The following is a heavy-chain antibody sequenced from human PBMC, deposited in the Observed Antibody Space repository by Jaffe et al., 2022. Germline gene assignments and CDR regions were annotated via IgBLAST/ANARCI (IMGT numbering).Heavy chain of an antibody. Sequence: EVQLVQSGAEVKKPGESLKISCKASGHNFTIYWIGWVRQMPGKGLEWMGIIYPGDSDTRYSPSFQGQVTISADKSISTAYLQWSSLKASDTAMYYCAYYASGNYYKLFPKYFDYWGQGTLVTVSS. CDR1: GHNFTIYW. D-gene: IGHD3-10*01. V-gene: IGHV5-51*03. J-gene: IGHJ4*02. CDR3: AYYASGNYYKLFPKYFDY. CDR2: IYPGDSDT.